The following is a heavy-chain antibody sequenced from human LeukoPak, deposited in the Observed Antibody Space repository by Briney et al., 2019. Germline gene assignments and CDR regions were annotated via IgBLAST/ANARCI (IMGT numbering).Heavy chain of an antibody. Sequence: PSETLSLTCTVSGGSISSYYWSWIRQPPGKGLEWIGYINTSGSTNYNPSLKSRVTISVDTSKNQFSLKLSSVTAADTAVYYCARRGRNSGSYFFYFDYWGQGTLVTVSS. CDR3: ARRGRNSGSYFFYFDY. J-gene: IGHJ4*02. CDR1: GGSISSYY. D-gene: IGHD1-26*01. CDR2: INTSGST. V-gene: IGHV4-4*09.